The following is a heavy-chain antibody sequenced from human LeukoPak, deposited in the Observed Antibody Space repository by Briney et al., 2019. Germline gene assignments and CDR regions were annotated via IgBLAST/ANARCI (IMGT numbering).Heavy chain of an antibody. CDR3: AREGGSSWENWFDP. J-gene: IGHJ5*02. D-gene: IGHD6-13*01. Sequence: GGSLRLSCAASGFTFSSYEMNWVRQAPGKGLEYVSAISSNGGSTYYANSVKGRFTISRDNSKNTLYLQMGSLRAEDMAVYYCAREGGSSWENWFDPWGQGTLVTVSS. V-gene: IGHV3-64*01. CDR2: ISSNGGST. CDR1: GFTFSSYE.